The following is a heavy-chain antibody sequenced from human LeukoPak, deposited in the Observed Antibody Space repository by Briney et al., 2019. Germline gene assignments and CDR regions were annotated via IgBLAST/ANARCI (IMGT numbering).Heavy chain of an antibody. CDR1: GFTFSSYW. CDR3: ARVYCSSTSCCFDY. D-gene: IGHD2-2*01. J-gene: IGHJ4*02. CDR2: IKQDGSEK. Sequence: GGSLRLSCAASGFTFSSYWMSWVRQAPGKGLEWVANIKQDGSEKYYVDSVKSRFTISRDNAKNSLYLQMNSLRAEDTAVYYCARVYCSSTSCCFDYWGQGTLVTVSS. V-gene: IGHV3-7*01.